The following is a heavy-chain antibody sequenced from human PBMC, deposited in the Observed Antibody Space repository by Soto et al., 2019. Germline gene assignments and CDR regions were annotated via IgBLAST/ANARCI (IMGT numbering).Heavy chain of an antibody. Sequence: QVQLVQSGAEVKKPGSSVKVSCKASGGTFSSYAISWVRQAPGQGLEWMGGIIPIFGTANYAQKFQGRVTITADESTSTAYMELSSLRSEDTAVYYCARERAIDSRDHDAFDIWGQGTMVTVSS. D-gene: IGHD3-22*01. J-gene: IGHJ3*02. CDR3: ARERAIDSRDHDAFDI. V-gene: IGHV1-69*01. CDR1: GGTFSSYA. CDR2: IIPIFGTA.